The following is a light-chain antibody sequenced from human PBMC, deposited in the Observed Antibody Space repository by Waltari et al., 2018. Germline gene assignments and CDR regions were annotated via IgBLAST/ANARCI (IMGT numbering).Light chain of an antibody. Sequence: EIVLTQSPGILSLSPGERATLSCRASQSVSRTLAWYQQRPGQAPRLLIYGASSRATGIPDRFSGGGSWTDFSLTISRLEPEDFAVYYCQHYVRLPATFGQGTKVEIK. J-gene: IGKJ1*01. CDR3: QHYVRLPAT. CDR1: QSVSRT. V-gene: IGKV3-20*01. CDR2: GAS.